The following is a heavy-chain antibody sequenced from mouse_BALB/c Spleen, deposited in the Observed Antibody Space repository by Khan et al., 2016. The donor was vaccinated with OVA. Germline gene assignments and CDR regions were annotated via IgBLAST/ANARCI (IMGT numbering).Heavy chain of an antibody. CDR1: GYSITRDYA. V-gene: IGHV3-2*02. CDR2: ISNSGST. D-gene: IGHD4-1*01. CDR3: SSELGRYYAMDY. J-gene: IGHJ4*01. Sequence: EVQLQESGPGLVKPSQSLSLTCTVTGYSITRDYAWNWIRQFPGNKLEWMGYISNSGSTTYNPSLKSRISITRGTSKNRFFLQLNSVTTEDTATYYCSSELGRYYAMDYWGQGTSVTVSS.